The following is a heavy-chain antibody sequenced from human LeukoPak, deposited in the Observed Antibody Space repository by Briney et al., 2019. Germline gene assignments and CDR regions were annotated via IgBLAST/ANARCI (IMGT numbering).Heavy chain of an antibody. D-gene: IGHD1-26*01. J-gene: IGHJ5*02. CDR1: GGTFSSYA. CDR3: ARDRMMGATTDNWFDP. Sequence: VASVKVSCKASGGTFSSYAISWVRQAPGQGLEWMGGIIPIFGTANYAQKFQGRVTITADESTSTAYMELSSLRSEDTAVYYCARDRMMGATTDNWFDPWGQGTLVTVSS. CDR2: IIPIFGTA. V-gene: IGHV1-69*13.